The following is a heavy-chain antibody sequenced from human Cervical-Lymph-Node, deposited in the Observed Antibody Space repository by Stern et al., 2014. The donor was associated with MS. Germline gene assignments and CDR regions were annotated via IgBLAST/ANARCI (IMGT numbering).Heavy chain of an antibody. CDR2: ISSSSSYI. Sequence: EVQLVESGGGLVKPGGSLRLSCAASGFTFSRYSLHWVRQAPGKGLEWVSSISSSSSYIYSADSVKGRFTISRDNAKNSLYLQMNSLRAEDTAVYYCARELLNNGHDAFDIWGQGTMVTVSS. J-gene: IGHJ3*02. D-gene: IGHD2-8*01. CDR3: ARELLNNGHDAFDI. CDR1: GFTFSRYS. V-gene: IGHV3-21*01.